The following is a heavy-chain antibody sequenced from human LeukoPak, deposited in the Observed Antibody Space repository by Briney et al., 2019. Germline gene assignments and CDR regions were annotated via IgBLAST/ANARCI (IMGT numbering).Heavy chain of an antibody. Sequence: SETLSLTCAVYGGSFSGYYWSWIRQPPGKGLEWIGTMFHSGRTYYNPSLKSRVTISADTSMIHFSLRLSSVTASDTAVYYCAREEGQKIDSWGQGTLVTVSS. CDR2: MFHSGRT. CDR3: AREEGQKIDS. V-gene: IGHV4-34*12. J-gene: IGHJ4*02. CDR1: GGSFSGYY.